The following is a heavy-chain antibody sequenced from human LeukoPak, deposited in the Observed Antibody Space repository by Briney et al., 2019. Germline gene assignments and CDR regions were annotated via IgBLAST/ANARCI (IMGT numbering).Heavy chain of an antibody. CDR1: GGNFSNYA. CDR2: IIPIFGTA. J-gene: IGHJ4*02. CDR3: ARGGDGSVQFDY. Sequence: SVKVSCKASGGNFSNYAISWVRQAPGQGLQWMGRIIPIFGTANYAQKFRGTVTITTDESTSPACMELSSLRSEDTAVYYCARGGDGSVQFDYWGQGTLVTVSS. V-gene: IGHV1-69*05. D-gene: IGHD6-25*01.